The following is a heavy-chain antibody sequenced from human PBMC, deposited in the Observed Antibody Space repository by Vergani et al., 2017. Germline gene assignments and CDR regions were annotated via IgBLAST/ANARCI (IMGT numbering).Heavy chain of an antibody. V-gene: IGHV7-4-1*02. Sequence: QVQLVQSGSELKKPGASVKISCKASNYNFTYHAIHWVRQAPGQGLEWMGLINTRTGYPKFAQAFSGRFVFSLNTPVTTAHLQISSLKAEDIAIYYCARMRRSGLDFWGQGTLVTVSS. CDR2: INTRTGYP. CDR1: NYNFTYHA. J-gene: IGHJ4*02. D-gene: IGHD1-14*01. CDR3: ARMRRSGLDF.